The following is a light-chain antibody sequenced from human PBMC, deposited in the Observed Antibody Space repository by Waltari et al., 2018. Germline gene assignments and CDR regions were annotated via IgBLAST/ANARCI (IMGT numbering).Light chain of an antibody. J-gene: IGKJ2*01. CDR2: RTT. V-gene: IGKV1-33*01. Sequence: DIQLTQSPSSLAASVGYRVTLTCLASQDIGGYLNWYQHQPGRAPKLLIYRTTILTTGVPSRFSGGASRTDYTLTITNLQPEDIATYYCQYYDNLPMFTFGPGTKVEIK. CDR3: QYYDNLPMFT. CDR1: QDIGGY.